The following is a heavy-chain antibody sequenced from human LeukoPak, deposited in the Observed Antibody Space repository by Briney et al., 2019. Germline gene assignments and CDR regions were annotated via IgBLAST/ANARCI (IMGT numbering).Heavy chain of an antibody. J-gene: IGHJ6*03. CDR2: ISYDGSNK. Sequence: PGSSLRLSCAASGFTFSNYAIHWVRQAPSKGLEWVVVISYDGSNKYYADSVKGQFTISRDNSKNSLYLQMNSLRAEDTAVYYCARDLRYDFRSGSQPMDVWGKGTTVTVSS. CDR3: ARDLRYDFRSGSQPMDV. CDR1: GFTFSNYA. V-gene: IGHV3-30-3*01. D-gene: IGHD3-3*01.